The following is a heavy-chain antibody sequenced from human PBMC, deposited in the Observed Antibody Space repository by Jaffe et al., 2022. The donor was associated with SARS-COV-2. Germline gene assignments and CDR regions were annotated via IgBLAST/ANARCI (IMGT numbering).Heavy chain of an antibody. CDR3: ARADSGSFKGGMDV. V-gene: IGHV3-21*01. Sequence: EVQLVESGGGLVKPGGSLRLSCAASGFTFSSYSMNWVRQAPGKGLEWVSSISSSSSYIYYADSVKGRFTISRDNAKNSLYLQMNSLRAEDTAVYYCARADSGSFKGGMDVWGQGTTVTVSS. CDR2: ISSSSSYI. CDR1: GFTFSSYS. D-gene: IGHD1-26*01. J-gene: IGHJ6*02.